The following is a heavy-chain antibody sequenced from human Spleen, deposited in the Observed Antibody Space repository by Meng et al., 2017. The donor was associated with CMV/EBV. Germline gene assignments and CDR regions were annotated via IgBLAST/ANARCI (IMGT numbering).Heavy chain of an antibody. J-gene: IGHJ4*02. CDR2: ISVHNGNT. Sequence: YGMSWVRQGTGQGLEWMGWISVHNGNTNYAQKFQGRVSMTADTSTNTAYMELRSLRSDDTAVYYCARDKVAGGYCSTTTCPQIFTYWGQGTLVTVSS. CDR1: YG. V-gene: IGHV1-18*01. CDR3: ARDKVAGGYCSTTTCPQIFTY. D-gene: IGHD2-2*01.